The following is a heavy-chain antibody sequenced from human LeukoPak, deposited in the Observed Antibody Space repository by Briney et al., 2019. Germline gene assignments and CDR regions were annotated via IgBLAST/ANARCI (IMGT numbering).Heavy chain of an antibody. CDR3: ARDDCGGDCYLVNWFDP. CDR1: GYTFTGYY. CDR2: INPNSGGT. J-gene: IGHJ5*02. V-gene: IGHV1-2*02. D-gene: IGHD2-21*02. Sequence: ASVKVSCKASGYTFTGYYMHWGRQAPGQGLEWMGWINPNSGGTNYAQKFQGRVTMTRDTSISTAYMELSRLRSDDTAVYYCARDDCGGDCYLVNWFDPWGQGTLVTVSS.